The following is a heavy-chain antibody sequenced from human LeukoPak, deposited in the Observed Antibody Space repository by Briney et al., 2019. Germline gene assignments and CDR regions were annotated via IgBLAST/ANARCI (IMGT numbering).Heavy chain of an antibody. CDR1: GFTFSSYS. V-gene: IGHV3-23*01. D-gene: IGHD2-15*01. J-gene: IGHJ4*02. CDR2: ISFSGGST. CDR3: AKCSGGSCHNDY. Sequence: GGSLRLSCAASGFTFSSYSMRWVRQAPGKGLEWVSDISFSGGSTYYADSVKGRFTISRDKSKNTLYLEMNSLRAEDTAVYYCAKCSGGSCHNDYWGQGTLVTVSS.